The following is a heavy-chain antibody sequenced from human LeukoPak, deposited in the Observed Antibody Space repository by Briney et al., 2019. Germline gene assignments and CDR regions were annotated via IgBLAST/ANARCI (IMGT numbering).Heavy chain of an antibody. Sequence: PGGSLRLSCAASGFTFSSYRMHWVRQAPGEGLVWVSCVESDGSSTKYADSVKGRFTISRDNSKNTLYLQMNSLRAEDTAVYYCAKFGLIRSNSNDYWGQGTLVTVSS. CDR2: VESDGSST. V-gene: IGHV3-74*03. CDR3: AKFGLIRSNSNDY. J-gene: IGHJ4*02. CDR1: GFTFSSYR. D-gene: IGHD4-11*01.